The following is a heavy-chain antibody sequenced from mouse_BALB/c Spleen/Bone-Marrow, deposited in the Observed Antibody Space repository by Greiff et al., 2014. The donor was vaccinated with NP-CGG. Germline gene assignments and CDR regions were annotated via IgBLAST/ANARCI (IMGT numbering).Heavy chain of an antibody. J-gene: IGHJ2*01. V-gene: IGHV1-80*01. CDR3: ARGGISVDY. CDR1: GYAFSSYW. CDR2: IYPGDSDT. Sequence: VHLVESGAELVRPGSSVKISCKASGYAFSSYWMNWVKQRPGQGLERIGQIYPGDSDTDYNGKFKGKATLTADKSSNTAYMQLTSLTSEDSAVYFCARGGISVDYWGQGTTLTVSS.